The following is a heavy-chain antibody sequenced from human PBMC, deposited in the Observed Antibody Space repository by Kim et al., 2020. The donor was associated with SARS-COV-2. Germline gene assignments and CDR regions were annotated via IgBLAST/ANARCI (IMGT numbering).Heavy chain of an antibody. Sequence: GGSLRLSCAASGFTFSSYSMNWVRQAPGKGLEWVSSISSGSSYIYYADSVKGRFTISRDNAKNSLYLQMNSLRAEDTAVYYCARDIGGYYYYGMDVWGQGTTVTVSS. V-gene: IGHV3-21*01. D-gene: IGHD3-16*01. CDR2: ISSGSSYI. J-gene: IGHJ6*02. CDR1: GFTFSSYS. CDR3: ARDIGGYYYYGMDV.